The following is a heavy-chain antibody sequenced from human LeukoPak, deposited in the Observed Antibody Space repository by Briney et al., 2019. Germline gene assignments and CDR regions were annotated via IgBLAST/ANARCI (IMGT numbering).Heavy chain of an antibody. Sequence: GGSLRLSCAASGLTFISYAMSWVRQAPGQGLEWVSTITGSGGAKYYADSVKGRFTISRDNSKNTLYLQMNSLRAEDTAVYYCARGVYCSGDSFYSIVGAPGGDYWGQGTLVTVSS. CDR2: ITGSGGAK. V-gene: IGHV3-23*01. D-gene: IGHD2-15*01. J-gene: IGHJ4*02. CDR3: ARGVYCSGDSFYSIVGAPGGDY. CDR1: GLTFISYA.